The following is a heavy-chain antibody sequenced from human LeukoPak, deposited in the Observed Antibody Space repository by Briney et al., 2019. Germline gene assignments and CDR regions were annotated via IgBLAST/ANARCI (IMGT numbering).Heavy chain of an antibody. V-gene: IGHV4-59*01. D-gene: IGHD3-10*01. Sequence: KPSETLSLTCTVSGGSISSYYWSWIRQPPGKGLEWIGFIYYSGSTTYNPSLKSRVTISVDTSKNQFSLKLSSVTAADTAVYYCARDCGSGSYSGCWCYWGQGTLVTVSS. CDR3: ARDCGSGSYSGCWCY. J-gene: IGHJ4*02. CDR2: IYYSGST. CDR1: GGSISSYY.